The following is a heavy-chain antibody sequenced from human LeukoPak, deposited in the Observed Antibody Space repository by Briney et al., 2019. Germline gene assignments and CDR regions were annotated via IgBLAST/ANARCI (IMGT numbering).Heavy chain of an antibody. CDR3: ARDRGPRTGFMVREAYDY. D-gene: IGHD3-10*01. V-gene: IGHV3-74*01. CDR2: INTDGSIT. CDR1: GFTFSNYA. Sequence: GGSLRLSCAGSGFTFSNYAMTWVRQAPGKGLEWVSRINTDGSITNYADSVKGRFSISRDNAKNTLYLQMSSLRAEDTAVYYCARDRGPRTGFMVREAYDYWGQGTLVTVSS. J-gene: IGHJ4*02.